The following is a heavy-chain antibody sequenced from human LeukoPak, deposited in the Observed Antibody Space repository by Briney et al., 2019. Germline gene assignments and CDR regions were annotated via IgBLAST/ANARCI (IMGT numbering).Heavy chain of an antibody. J-gene: IGHJ6*03. CDR2: ISSSSSYI. CDR3: ARWTPLGYCSSTSCYTYYYYYMDV. Sequence: PGGSLRLSCAASGFTFSSYSMIWVRQAPGKGREWVSSISSSSSYIYYADSVKGRFTISRDNAKNSLYLQMNSLRAEDTAVYYCARWTPLGYCSSTSCYTYYYYYMDVWGKGTTVTVSS. CDR1: GFTFSSYS. D-gene: IGHD2-2*02. V-gene: IGHV3-21*01.